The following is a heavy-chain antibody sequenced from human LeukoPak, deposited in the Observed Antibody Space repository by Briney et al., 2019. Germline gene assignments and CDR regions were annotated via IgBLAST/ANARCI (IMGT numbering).Heavy chain of an antibody. V-gene: IGHV4-39*01. D-gene: IGHD3-22*01. CDR1: GGSISSSSYY. CDR2: IYYSGST. Sequence: SETLSLTCTVSGGSISSSSYYWGWIRQPPGKGLEWIGSIYYSGSTYYNPSLKSRVTISVDTSKNQFSLKLSSVTAADTAVYYCARWAYYDSSGYSSSDYWDQGTLVTVSS. J-gene: IGHJ4*02. CDR3: ARWAYYDSSGYSSSDY.